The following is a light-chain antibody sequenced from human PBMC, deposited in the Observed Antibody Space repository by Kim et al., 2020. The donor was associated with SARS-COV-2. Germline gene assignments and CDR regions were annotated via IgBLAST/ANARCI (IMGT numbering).Light chain of an antibody. CDR3: ASYTRNDTWV. CDR1: SSDVGAYIH. V-gene: IGLV2-14*03. CDR2: DVT. Sequence: GQSITIACTGTSSDVGAYIHVSWYQQHQGKAPKFMLYDVTKRPSGVSNRFSGYKAGNTASLTISGLQAEDEAVYYCASYTRNDTWVFGGGTQLTVL. J-gene: IGLJ2*01.